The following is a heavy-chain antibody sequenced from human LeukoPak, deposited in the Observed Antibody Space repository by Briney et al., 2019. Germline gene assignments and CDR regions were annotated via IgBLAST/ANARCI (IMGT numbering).Heavy chain of an antibody. CDR1: GFTFSSYW. CDR2: IKQDGSEK. V-gene: IGHV3-7*01. D-gene: IGHD3-16*01. J-gene: IGHJ3*02. Sequence: GGSLRLSCAASGFTFSSYWMSWVRQAPGKGLEWVANIKQDGSEKYYVDSVKGRFTISRDNAKNSLYLQMNSLRAEDTAVYYCAKDGGENVFDIWGQGTMVTVSS. CDR3: AKDGGENVFDI.